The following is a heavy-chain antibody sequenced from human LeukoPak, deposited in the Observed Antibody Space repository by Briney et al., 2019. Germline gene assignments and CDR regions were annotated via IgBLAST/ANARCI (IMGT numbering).Heavy chain of an antibody. V-gene: IGHV3-74*01. J-gene: IGHJ4*02. CDR2: IKNDGSGI. D-gene: IGHD2-21*01. CDR1: GFNFVNTW. Sequence: PRGSLRLSCAASGFNFVNTWMHWVRQAPGKGLVWVARIKNDGSGIIYADSVEGRFTISRDNARNTLYLQMNSLRAEDTAVYYCARERGVSHPFDYWGQGTLVTVSS. CDR3: ARERGVSHPFDY.